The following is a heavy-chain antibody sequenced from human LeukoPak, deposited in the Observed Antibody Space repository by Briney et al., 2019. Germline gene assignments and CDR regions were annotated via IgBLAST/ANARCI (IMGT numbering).Heavy chain of an antibody. CDR2: INHSGST. D-gene: IGHD3-10*01. Sequence: SETMSLTCAVYGASFSGYYWNWIRQLPGKGMEWSGEINHSGSTNYNPSLKSRVTISVDTSKNQFSLKLSSVTAADTAVYYCARGGATMVRGVHGYWGQGTLVTVSS. CDR3: ARGGATMVRGVHGY. V-gene: IGHV4-34*01. CDR1: GASFSGYY. J-gene: IGHJ4*02.